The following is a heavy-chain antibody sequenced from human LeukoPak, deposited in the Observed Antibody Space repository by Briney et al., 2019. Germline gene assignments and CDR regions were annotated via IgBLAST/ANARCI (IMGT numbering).Heavy chain of an antibody. CDR1: GFTFEDYT. CDR2: INWHGTT. Sequence: GGSLRLSCAASGFTFEDYTMHWVRQAPGKTLEWVSLINWHGTTYYTDSVKGRFTISRDNSKNSLYLQMDTLRREDTAFYYCVKDISYESSSSVFEYWGQGALVTVSS. J-gene: IGHJ4*02. V-gene: IGHV3-43*01. CDR3: VKDISYESSSSVFEY. D-gene: IGHD3-22*01.